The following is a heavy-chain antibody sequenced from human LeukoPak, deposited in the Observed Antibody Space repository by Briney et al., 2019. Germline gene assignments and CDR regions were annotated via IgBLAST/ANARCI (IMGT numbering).Heavy chain of an antibody. Sequence: PGGSLRLSCVASVFTFSDYNMNWVRQAPGKGLEWVSSISTSSAYTYYADSVKGRFTISRDTAKNSLYLQMNSLRAEDTAVYYCARPLYSAYDFGYWGQGTLVTVSS. CDR3: ARPLYSAYDFGY. V-gene: IGHV3-21*01. D-gene: IGHD5-12*01. CDR1: VFTFSDYN. J-gene: IGHJ4*02. CDR2: ISTSSAYT.